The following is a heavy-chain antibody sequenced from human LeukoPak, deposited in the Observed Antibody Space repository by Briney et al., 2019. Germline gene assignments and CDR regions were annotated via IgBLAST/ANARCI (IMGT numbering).Heavy chain of an antibody. J-gene: IGHJ4*02. CDR2: IIPMINTP. CDR1: GGTFRSYA. D-gene: IGHD4-17*01. Sequence: ASVKVSCKASGGTFRSYAITWVRQAPGKGLEWMGGIIPMINTPKYAQKFQGRVSITADESTSTGYMEVSSLRSVDTAVYYCAIFQGTYGDNENDYWGQGTLVTVSS. V-gene: IGHV1-69*13. CDR3: AIFQGTYGDNENDY.